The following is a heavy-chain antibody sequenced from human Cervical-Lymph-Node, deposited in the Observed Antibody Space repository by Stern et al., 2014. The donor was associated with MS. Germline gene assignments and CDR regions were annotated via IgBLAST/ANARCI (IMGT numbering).Heavy chain of an antibody. J-gene: IGHJ5*02. CDR3: ARWWAGGLDP. D-gene: IGHD2-15*01. CDR2: INAGNGNT. CDR1: GYTFTRYA. V-gene: IGHV1-3*01. Sequence: VHLVESGAEVKKPGASVKVSCKASGYTFTRYAMHWVRQAPGQRLEWMGWINAGNGNTKYSQTFQGRVTITRDNSTRTAYMELSSLRSEDTAVYYCARWWAGGLDPWGQGTLVTVSS.